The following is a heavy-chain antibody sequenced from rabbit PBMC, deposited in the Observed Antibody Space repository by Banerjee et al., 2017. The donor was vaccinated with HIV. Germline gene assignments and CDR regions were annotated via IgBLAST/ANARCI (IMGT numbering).Heavy chain of an antibody. CDR2: IYAGSSGHT. D-gene: IGHD4-1*01. CDR3: ARDLAGVIGWNFNL. CDR1: GFTLSSYW. V-gene: IGHV1S45*01. Sequence: QEQLEESGGDLVKPEGSLTLTCTASGFTLSSYWICWVRQAPGKGLEWIACIYAGSSGHTYYATWAKGPFTISKTSSTTVTLQMTSLTAADTATYFCARDLAGVIGWNFNLWGPGTLVTVS. J-gene: IGHJ4*01.